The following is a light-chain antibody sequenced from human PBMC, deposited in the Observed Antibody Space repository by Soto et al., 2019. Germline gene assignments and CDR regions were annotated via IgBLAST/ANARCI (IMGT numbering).Light chain of an antibody. J-gene: IGKJ4*02. V-gene: IGKV3-20*01. CDR3: QQYGSSPFT. CDR2: CAS. CDR1: QSVTNGS. Sequence: EIVLTQSPGTLSLSPGERATLSCRASQSVTNGSLAWYQQRPGQPPRLVIYCASRRATGIPDSFSGSGSGTYFTLSISRLYTEDFAESYCQQYGSSPFTFGGRNKVEIQ.